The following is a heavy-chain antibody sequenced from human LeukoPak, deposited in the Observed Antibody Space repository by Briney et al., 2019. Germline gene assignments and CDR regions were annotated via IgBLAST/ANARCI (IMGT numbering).Heavy chain of an antibody. D-gene: IGHD3-10*01. V-gene: IGHV1-18*01. Sequence: GASVNVSCKASGYTFTSYGISWVRQAPGQGLEWMGWISAYNGNTNYAQKLQGRVTMTTDTSTSTAYMELRSLRSDDTAVYYCARDSLTMVRGIDPKGGKNWFDPWGQGTLVTVSS. CDR1: GYTFTSYG. CDR2: ISAYNGNT. J-gene: IGHJ5*02. CDR3: ARDSLTMVRGIDPKGGKNWFDP.